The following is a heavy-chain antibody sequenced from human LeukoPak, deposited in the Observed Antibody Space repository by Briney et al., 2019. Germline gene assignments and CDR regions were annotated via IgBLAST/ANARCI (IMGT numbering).Heavy chain of an antibody. V-gene: IGHV1-8*01. J-gene: IGHJ3*02. CDR1: GYTFTSYD. CDR3: ARDGYSSSWAAFDI. CDR2: MNPNSGNT. D-gene: IGHD6-13*01. Sequence: GASVKVSFKASGYTFTSYDINWVRQATGQGLEWMGWMNPNSGNTGYAQKFQGRVTMARNTSISTAYMELSSLRSEDTAVYYCARDGYSSSWAAFDIWGQGTMVTVSS.